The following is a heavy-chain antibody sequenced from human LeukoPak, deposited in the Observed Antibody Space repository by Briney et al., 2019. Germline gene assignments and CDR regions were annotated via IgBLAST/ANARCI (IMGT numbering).Heavy chain of an antibody. D-gene: IGHD3-10*01. CDR2: IYSGGST. CDR1: GFTVSSNY. V-gene: IGHV3-53*05. J-gene: IGHJ4*02. Sequence: GGSLRLSCAASGFTVSSNYMSWVRQAPGKGLEWVSVIYSGGSTYYADSVKGRFTISRDNAKNSLYLHMNSLRAEDTAVYYCANIPNSFGPDYWGQGSLVTVSS. CDR3: ANIPNSFGPDY.